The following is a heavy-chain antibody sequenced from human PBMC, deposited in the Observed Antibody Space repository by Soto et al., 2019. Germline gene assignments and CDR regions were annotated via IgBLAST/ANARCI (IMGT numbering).Heavy chain of an antibody. D-gene: IGHD3-16*02. CDR3: ARGDYVWGSYRPYGMDV. CDR1: GGTFSSYA. CDR2: IIPIFGTA. Sequence: QVQLVQSGAEVKKPGSSVKVSCKASGGTFSSYAISWVRQAPGQGLEWMGGIIPIFGTANYAQKFQGRVTITADESTSTAYMELGSLRSEDTAVYYCARGDYVWGSYRPYGMDVWGQGTTVTVSS. V-gene: IGHV1-69*12. J-gene: IGHJ6*02.